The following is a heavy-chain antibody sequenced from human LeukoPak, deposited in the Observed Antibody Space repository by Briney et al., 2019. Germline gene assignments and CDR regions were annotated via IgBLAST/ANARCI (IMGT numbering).Heavy chain of an antibody. CDR2: IKRKGDDGTI. CDR1: GFTFSNAW. Sequence: GGSLRLSCAASGFTFSNAWMSWVRQAPGKGLELVGRIKRKGDDGTIDYAAPVKGRPTISRDDSKNTLYLQMNSLKSEDTAVYYCTAGTGRSDFDYWGQGTLVTVYS. D-gene: IGHD3/OR15-3a*01. V-gene: IGHV3-15*01. CDR3: TAGTGRSDFDY. J-gene: IGHJ4*02.